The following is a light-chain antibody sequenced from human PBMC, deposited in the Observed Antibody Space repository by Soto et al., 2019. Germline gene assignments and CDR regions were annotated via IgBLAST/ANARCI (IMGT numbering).Light chain of an antibody. CDR2: GTS. J-gene: IGKJ2*01. CDR1: QSVRSSY. CDR3: QQYGTSPYT. Sequence: EIVLTQTPDTLSLSPGARATLSCRASQSVRSSYLAWYQQKPGQAPRLLTYGTSGRATGIPDRFSGSGSGTDFTLIISRLEPEDFAVYYCQQYGTSPYTFGQGTKLEIK. V-gene: IGKV3-20*01.